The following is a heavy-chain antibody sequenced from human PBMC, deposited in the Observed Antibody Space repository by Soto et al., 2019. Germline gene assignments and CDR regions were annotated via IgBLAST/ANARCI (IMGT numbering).Heavy chain of an antibody. V-gene: IGHV1-69*12. Sequence: QVQLVQSGAEVKEPGSSVNVSCKTSGGTFGNTAVTWVRQVPGQGLEWIGGIVPLFGTANYAQKFRGRVMITADEPTSSAAMDLSSLRSDDTAIYYCARDGDPGYSFWSGPLGGGRFDPWGQGTLVTVSS. CDR3: ARDGDPGYSFWSGPLGGGRFDP. CDR1: GGTFGNTA. D-gene: IGHD3-3*01. J-gene: IGHJ5*02. CDR2: IVPLFGTA.